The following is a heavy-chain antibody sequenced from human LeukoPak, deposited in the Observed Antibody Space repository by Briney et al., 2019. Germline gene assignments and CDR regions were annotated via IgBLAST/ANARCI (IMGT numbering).Heavy chain of an antibody. D-gene: IGHD6-6*01. V-gene: IGHV1-18*01. CDR3: ARDRESITAPKNAFDI. CDR1: GYTFTNYG. J-gene: IGHJ3*02. Sequence: GASVKVSCKASGYTFTNYGFNWVRQAPGQGLEWMGWISGYNGNTNYAQKFQGRVTMTTDTSTSTAYMELRSLRSDDTAVYYCARDRESITAPKNAFDIWGQGTMVTVS. CDR2: ISGYNGNT.